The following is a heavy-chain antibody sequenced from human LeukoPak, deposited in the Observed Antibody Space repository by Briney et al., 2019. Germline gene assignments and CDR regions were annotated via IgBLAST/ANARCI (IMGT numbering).Heavy chain of an antibody. D-gene: IGHD3-22*01. CDR3: AKGKGNYYDRSGYYVLDY. CDR1: GFTFSTYA. Sequence: GRSLRLSCAASGFTFSTYAMHWVRQAPGKGLEWVAVIRYDGSNKYYADSVKGRFTISRDNSKNTLYLQMNSLRAEDTAVYCCAKGKGNYYDRSGYYVLDYWGQGTLVTVSS. V-gene: IGHV3-33*06. CDR2: IRYDGSNK. J-gene: IGHJ4*02.